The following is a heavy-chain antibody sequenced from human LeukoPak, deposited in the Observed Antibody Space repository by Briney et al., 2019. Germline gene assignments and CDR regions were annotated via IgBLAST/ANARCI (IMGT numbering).Heavy chain of an antibody. D-gene: IGHD2-8*01. J-gene: IGHJ4*02. CDR1: GFTFSSYA. V-gene: IGHV3-23*01. CDR2: MSGSGGRT. Sequence: GGSLRLSCVVSGFTFSSYAMSWVRQAPGKGLEWVSAMSGSGGRTYYADYVKGRFTISRDNSKNTLYLQMNSLRVEDTAVYYCAKADLCTNGVCCQFDFWGQGTLVTVSS. CDR3: AKADLCTNGVCCQFDF.